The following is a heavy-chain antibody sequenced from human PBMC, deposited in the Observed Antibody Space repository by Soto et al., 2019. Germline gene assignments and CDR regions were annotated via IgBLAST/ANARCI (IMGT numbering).Heavy chain of an antibody. V-gene: IGHV1-18*01. CDR2: ISAYNGNT. Sequence: QVQLVQSGAEVKKPGASVKVSCKASGYTFTSYGISWVRQAPGQGLEWMGWISAYNGNTNYAQKLQGRVTMSTDPSTRTAHMQLSSLTSEDTAVYYCARGRSAPHPRRWLGTWGQVTLVTVSA. J-gene: IGHJ5*02. CDR3: ARGRSAPHPRRWLGT. CDR1: GYTFTSYG. D-gene: IGHD2-15*01.